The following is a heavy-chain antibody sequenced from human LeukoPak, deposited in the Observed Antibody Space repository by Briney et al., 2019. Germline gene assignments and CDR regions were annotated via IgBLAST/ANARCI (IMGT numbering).Heavy chain of an antibody. CDR2: IYSGDST. Sequence: GGSLRLSCAASGFSLNYMSWVRQAPGKGLEGVSVIYSGDSTFYADSVKVRFTISRDISRNTLYLQMNSLRPEDTAVYHCARDLWDATGYWGQGTLVTVSS. CDR3: ARDLWDATGY. V-gene: IGHV3-66*02. D-gene: IGHD3-3*01. J-gene: IGHJ4*02. CDR1: GFSLNY.